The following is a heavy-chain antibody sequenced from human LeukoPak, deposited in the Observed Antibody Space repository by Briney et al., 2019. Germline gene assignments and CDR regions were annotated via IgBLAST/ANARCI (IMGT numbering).Heavy chain of an antibody. CDR3: ARLQSYYDILTGFQGDV. CDR1: GYSFTSYW. CDR2: IYPGDSDT. V-gene: IGHV5-51*01. Sequence: GESLKISCKGSGYSFTSYWIGWVRQMPGKGLEWMGIIYPGDSDTRYSPSFSGQVTISADKSISTAYLQWSSLKASDTAMYYCARLQSYYDILTGFQGDVWGKGTTVTVSS. D-gene: IGHD3-9*01. J-gene: IGHJ6*04.